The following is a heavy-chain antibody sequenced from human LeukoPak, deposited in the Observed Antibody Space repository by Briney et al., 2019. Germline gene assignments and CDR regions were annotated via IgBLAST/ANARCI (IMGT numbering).Heavy chain of an antibody. CDR3: AREIAARSYYFDY. J-gene: IGHJ4*02. CDR2: IYTSGST. CDR1: GGSISNYY. D-gene: IGHD6-6*01. V-gene: IGHV4-4*07. Sequence: NPSETLSLTCTVSGGSISNYYWTWIRQPAGKGLEWIGRIYTSGSTNYNPSLKSRVTMSVDTSKNQFSLKLSSVTAADTAVYYCAREIAARSYYFDYWGQGTLVTVSS.